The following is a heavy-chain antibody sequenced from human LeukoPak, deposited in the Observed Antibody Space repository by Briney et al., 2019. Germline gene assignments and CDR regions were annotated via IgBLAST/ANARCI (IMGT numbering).Heavy chain of an antibody. CDR1: GYTFTGYY. CDR2: INPNSGGT. D-gene: IGHD5-24*01. V-gene: IGHV1-2*02. J-gene: IGHJ4*02. CDR3: ARGVATINYFDY. Sequence: APVKVSCKASGYTFTGYYMHWVRQAPGQGLEWMGWINPNSGGTNYAQKFQGRVTITTDESTSTAYMELSSLRSEDTAVYYCARGVATINYFDYWGQGTLVTVSS.